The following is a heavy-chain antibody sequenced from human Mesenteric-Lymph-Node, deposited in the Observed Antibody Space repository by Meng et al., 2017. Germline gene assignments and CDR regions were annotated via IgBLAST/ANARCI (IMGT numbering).Heavy chain of an antibody. CDR1: GYTFTNYG. J-gene: IGHJ4*02. CDR2: INAYNGDT. Sequence: QAQLVQSGGEVKKPGASVKFSCRASGYTFTNYGITWVRQAPGHGIEWMGWINAYNGDTNYAQTLQGRVTMTTDTSTSTAYMELRSLRSDDTAVYYCARVEVGIASGDYWGQGTLVTVSS. CDR3: ARVEVGIASGDY. D-gene: IGHD1-26*01. V-gene: IGHV1-18*01.